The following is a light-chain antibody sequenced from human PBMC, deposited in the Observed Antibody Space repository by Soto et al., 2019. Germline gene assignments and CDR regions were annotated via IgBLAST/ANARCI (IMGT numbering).Light chain of an antibody. CDR3: QQYNSYLGT. Sequence: IQMTQSHSTLSASVGDRVTITCRSSQSISLWLAWYQQKPGKAPKLLIYKASTLESGVPSRFSGSGSGTEFTLTISSLQPDDFATYVCQQYNSYLGTFGQGTKREI. CDR2: KAS. V-gene: IGKV1-5*03. J-gene: IGKJ2*01. CDR1: QSISLW.